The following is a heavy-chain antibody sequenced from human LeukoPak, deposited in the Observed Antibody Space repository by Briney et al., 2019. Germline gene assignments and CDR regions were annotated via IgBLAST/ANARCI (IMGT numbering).Heavy chain of an antibody. CDR3: ARWYSSGWAFDY. CDR1: GGHINRYY. J-gene: IGHJ4*02. V-gene: IGHV4-59*08. CDR2: IYCSGST. Sequence: SEALSLPLSIPGGHINRYYWNWGRPPPREGLEWIGYIYCSGSTKYEPTLKSRVIISVDTSKNQFSLKLSSVTAADTAGYYCARWYSSGWAFDYWGQGTLVTVSS. D-gene: IGHD6-19*01.